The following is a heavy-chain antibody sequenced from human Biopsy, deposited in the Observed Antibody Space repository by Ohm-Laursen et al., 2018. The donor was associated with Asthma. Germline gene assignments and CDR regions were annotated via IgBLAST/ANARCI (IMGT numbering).Heavy chain of an antibody. J-gene: IGHJ6*02. Sequence: GSSVKVSCKPSGYTFNSDGITWVRQAPGQGLEWMGWISVYNGNTKVAQKLQDRVTMITDTSTSTAYMELRSLRSDDTAVYFCARAVDYSHYYGIDVWGQGTTVTVS. D-gene: IGHD3-10*01. CDR3: ARAVDYSHYYGIDV. CDR1: GYTFNSDG. CDR2: ISVYNGNT. V-gene: IGHV1-18*01.